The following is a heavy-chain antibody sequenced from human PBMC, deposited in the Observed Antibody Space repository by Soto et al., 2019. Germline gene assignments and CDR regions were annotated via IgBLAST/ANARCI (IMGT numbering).Heavy chain of an antibody. Sequence: PGESLKISCKGSGYSFTSYWIGWVRQMPGKGLEWMGIIYPGDSDTRYSPSFQGQVTISADKSISTAYLQWSSLKASDTAMYYCASGYYGSGSYPSYYYYGMDVWGQGTTVTVSS. CDR3: ASGYYGSGSYPSYYYYGMDV. D-gene: IGHD3-10*01. V-gene: IGHV5-51*01. CDR1: GYSFTSYW. CDR2: IYPGDSDT. J-gene: IGHJ6*02.